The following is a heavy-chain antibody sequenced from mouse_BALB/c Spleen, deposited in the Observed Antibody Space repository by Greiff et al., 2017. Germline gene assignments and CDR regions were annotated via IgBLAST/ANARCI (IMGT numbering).Heavy chain of an antibody. J-gene: IGHJ3*01. CDR3: ARDYDGYKGFAY. V-gene: IGHV5-6-5*01. CDR2: ISSGGST. D-gene: IGHD2-3*01. Sequence: EVKLVESGGGLVKPGGSLKLSCAASGFTFSSYAMSWVRQTPEKRLEWVASISSGGSTYYPDSVKGRFTISRDNARNILYLQMSSLRSEDTAMYYCARDYDGYKGFAYWGQGTLVTVSA. CDR1: GFTFSSYA.